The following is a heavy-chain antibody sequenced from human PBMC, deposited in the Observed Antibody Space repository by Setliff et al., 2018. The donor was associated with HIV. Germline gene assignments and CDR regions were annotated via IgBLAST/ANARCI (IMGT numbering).Heavy chain of an antibody. CDR2: IIPMYGVA. D-gene: IGHD2-15*01. Sequence: SVKVSCKTSGGTFTSYVISWVRQAPGQGLEWMGGIIPMYGVANYAQKFQGRVTITTDESTSTAYMELSSLRSEDTAVYYCALPYCGGGNCWSSASLPPAGWFDPWGQGTLVTVSS. V-gene: IGHV1-69*05. CDR1: GGTFTSYV. J-gene: IGHJ5*02. CDR3: ALPYCGGGNCWSSASLPPAGWFDP.